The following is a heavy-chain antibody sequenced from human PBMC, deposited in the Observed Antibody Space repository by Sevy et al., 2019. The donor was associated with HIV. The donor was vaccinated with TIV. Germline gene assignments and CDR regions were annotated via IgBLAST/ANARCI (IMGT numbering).Heavy chain of an antibody. Sequence: ASVKVSCKASGYTFTSYDINWVRQATGQGLEWMGWMNPNRGNTGYAQKFQGRVTMTRNTSISTAYMELSSLRSEDTAVYYCARGRRKDIVVVVAAKGFDYWGQGTLVTVSS. J-gene: IGHJ4*02. CDR1: GYTFTSYD. D-gene: IGHD2-15*01. CDR3: ARGRRKDIVVVVAAKGFDY. CDR2: MNPNRGNT. V-gene: IGHV1-8*01.